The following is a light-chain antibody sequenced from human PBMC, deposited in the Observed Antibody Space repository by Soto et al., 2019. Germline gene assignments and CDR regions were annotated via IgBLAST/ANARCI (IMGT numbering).Light chain of an antibody. CDR3: QQYSDSSGT. CDR1: QSIGSW. CDR2: DAS. V-gene: IGKV1-5*01. J-gene: IGKJ1*01. Sequence: DIQMTQSPSTLSASVGDRVTISCGASQSIGSWLAWYQQKPGKAPKLLMFDASTLEIGVPSRFSGSGFGTDFTHTISRLQPDDFATYYCQQYSDSSGTFGQGTKVEIK.